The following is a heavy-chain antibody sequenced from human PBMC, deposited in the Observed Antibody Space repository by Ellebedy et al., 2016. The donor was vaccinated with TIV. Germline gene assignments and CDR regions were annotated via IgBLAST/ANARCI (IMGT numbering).Heavy chain of an antibody. V-gene: IGHV1-18*01. CDR2: IRGLNGKT. CDR3: ARDNTVGGTNWFDP. D-gene: IGHD6-19*01. J-gene: IGHJ5*02. CDR1: GYTFTSYG. Sequence: AASVKVSCKTSGYTFTSYGVSWVRQAPGQGLEWPGWIRGLNGKTKYARTVQGRVTLTTDTAARTVYMELTSLRSDDTAVYYCARDNTVGGTNWFDPWGQGTLVIVSS.